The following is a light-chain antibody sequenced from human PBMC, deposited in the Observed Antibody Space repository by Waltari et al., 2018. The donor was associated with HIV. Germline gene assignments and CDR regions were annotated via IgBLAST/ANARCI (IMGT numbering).Light chain of an antibody. CDR2: END. J-gene: IGLJ3*02. CDR3: GTWDSSLSTGM. CDR1: SSNIGNNY. V-gene: IGLV1-51*01. Sequence: QSVLTQPPSVSAAPGQKVTISCSGSSSNIGNNYASWSHQLPGTAPKLLIFENDKRPSGIPDRFSGSKSGTSATLGITGLQTGDEADYYCGTWDSSLSTGMFGGGTKLTVL.